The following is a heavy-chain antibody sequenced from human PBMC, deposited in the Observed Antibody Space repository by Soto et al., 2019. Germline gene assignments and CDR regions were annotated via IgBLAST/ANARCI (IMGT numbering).Heavy chain of an antibody. CDR1: GGSISGSYYY. J-gene: IGHJ3*02. V-gene: IGHV4-39*07. CDR2: VFYTGFT. D-gene: IGHD2-2*02. Sequence: PSETLSLTCAVSGGSISGSYYYWGWLRQSPGKGPEWIGSVFYTGFTSYNPSLESRVSVSVDTSKNQFSLKVSGVSAADTAVYYCARGYCSSTSCYRDAFDIWGQGTMVTVSS. CDR3: ARGYCSSTSCYRDAFDI.